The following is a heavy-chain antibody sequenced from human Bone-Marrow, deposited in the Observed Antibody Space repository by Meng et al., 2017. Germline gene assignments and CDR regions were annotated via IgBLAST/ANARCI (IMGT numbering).Heavy chain of an antibody. CDR3: ARDSRTYYYDSSGYTFDY. D-gene: IGHD3-22*01. V-gene: IGHV4-4*02. CDR2: IYHSGST. CDR1: GGSISSSNW. Sequence: QGQTEGSGPGLVKPSGTLSLTCAVSGGSISSSNWWSWVRQPPGKGLEWIGEIYHSGSTNYNPSLKSRVTMSVDKSKNQFSLKLSSVTAADTAVYYCARDSRTYYYDSSGYTFDYWGQGTLVTVSS. J-gene: IGHJ4*02.